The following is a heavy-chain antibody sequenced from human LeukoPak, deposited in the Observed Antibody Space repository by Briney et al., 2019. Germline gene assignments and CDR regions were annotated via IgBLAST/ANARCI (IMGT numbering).Heavy chain of an antibody. J-gene: IGHJ6*03. Sequence: SETLSLTCAVYGGSFSGYYWSWIRQPPGKGLEWTGEINHSGSTNYNPSLKSRVTISVDTSKNQFSLKLSSVTAADTAVYYCARRSLSYSSSWSTYYYYYMDVWGKGTTVTVSS. CDR2: INHSGST. CDR3: ARRSLSYSSSWSTYYYYYMDV. D-gene: IGHD6-13*01. V-gene: IGHV4-34*01. CDR1: GGSFSGYY.